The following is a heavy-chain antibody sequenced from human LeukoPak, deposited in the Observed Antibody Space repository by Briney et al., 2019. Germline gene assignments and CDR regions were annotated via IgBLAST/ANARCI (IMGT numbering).Heavy chain of an antibody. Sequence: GGSLRLSCAASGFTFSSYSMDWVRQAPGKGLEWVSYISTGSSSIYYADSMKGRFTISRDNAKNSLYLQMNSLRAEDTAVYYFPTRGGLRYLPDIWGQGTMVTVSS. D-gene: IGHD3-9*01. V-gene: IGHV3-48*04. CDR1: GFTFSSYS. J-gene: IGHJ3*02. CDR3: PTRGGLRYLPDI. CDR2: ISTGSSSI.